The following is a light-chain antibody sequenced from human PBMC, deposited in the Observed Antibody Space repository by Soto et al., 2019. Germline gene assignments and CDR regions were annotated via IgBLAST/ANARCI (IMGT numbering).Light chain of an antibody. CDR1: QSISTF. CDR3: QQSFTAPWT. CDR2: TAS. J-gene: IGKJ1*01. Sequence: DIQMTQSPSSLSASVGDRVTITCRASQSISTFLNWYQQKPGKAPNLLIYTASTLHGGVPSRSSGSGSGTDFTLTISSLQPEDFATYYCQQSFTAPWTFGQGTRVEIK. V-gene: IGKV1-39*01.